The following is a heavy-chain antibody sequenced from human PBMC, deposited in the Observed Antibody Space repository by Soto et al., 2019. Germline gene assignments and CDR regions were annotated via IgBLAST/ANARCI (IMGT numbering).Heavy chain of an antibody. CDR1: GFTFSNAW. CDR2: IKSKTDGGTT. J-gene: IGHJ5*02. CDR3: TTVNYVWGSYAIA. D-gene: IGHD3-16*01. Sequence: GSLRLSCAASGFTFSNAWMSWVRQAPGKGLEWVGRIKSKTDGGTTDYAAPVKGRFTISRDDSKNTLYLQMNSLKTEDTAVYYCTTVNYVWGSYAIAWGQGTLVTVSS. V-gene: IGHV3-15*01.